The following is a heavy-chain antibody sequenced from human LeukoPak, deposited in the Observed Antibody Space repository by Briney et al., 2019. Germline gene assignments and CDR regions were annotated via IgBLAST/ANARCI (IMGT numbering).Heavy chain of an antibody. V-gene: IGHV3-23*01. Sequence: PGRSLRLSCAASGFTFSSYVMSWVRQAPGKGLEWVSGSSGSGGSTYYADSVKGRFTTSRDNSKNTLYLQMNSLRAEDTVVYYCAKGFTGGSGGYYNYYMDVWGKGTTVTVSS. D-gene: IGHD3-10*01. J-gene: IGHJ6*03. CDR1: GFTFSSYV. CDR3: AKGFTGGSGGYYNYYMDV. CDR2: SSGSGGST.